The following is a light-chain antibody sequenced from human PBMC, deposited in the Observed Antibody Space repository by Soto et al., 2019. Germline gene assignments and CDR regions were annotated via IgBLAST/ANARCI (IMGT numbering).Light chain of an antibody. V-gene: IGKV3-20*01. Sequence: EIVLTQSPDTLSLSPGESATLSCRASQSVNSNYLAWYQQKPGQAPGLLIYGASSRATDIPDRFSGSGSGTDFTLTISRLEPEDFAVFYCQQYDNSITFGQGTRLEIE. CDR1: QSVNSNY. CDR3: QQYDNSIT. J-gene: IGKJ5*01. CDR2: GAS.